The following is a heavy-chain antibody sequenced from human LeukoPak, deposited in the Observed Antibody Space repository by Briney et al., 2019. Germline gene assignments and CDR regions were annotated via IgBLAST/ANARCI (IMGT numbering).Heavy chain of an antibody. Sequence: GGSRRLSCAASGFTFSSYSMNWVRQAPGKGLEWVSSISSSSSYIYYADSVKGRFTISRDNSKNTLYLQMNSLRAEDTAVYYCARDRSITGTKVSMDYWGQGTLVTVSS. CDR1: GFTFSSYS. J-gene: IGHJ4*02. D-gene: IGHD1-7*01. CDR3: ARDRSITGTKVSMDY. CDR2: ISSSSSYI. V-gene: IGHV3-21*01.